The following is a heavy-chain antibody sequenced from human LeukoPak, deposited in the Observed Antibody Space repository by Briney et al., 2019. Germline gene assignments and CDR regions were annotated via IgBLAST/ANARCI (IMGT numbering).Heavy chain of an antibody. CDR3: ARDLVSYSRKSAFDI. CDR2: ISYDGSNK. CDR1: RFTFSSYA. Sequence: GILRLSCAASRFTFSSYAMHWVRQAPGKGLEWVAVISYDGSNKYYADSVKGRFTISRDNSKNTLYLQMNSLRAEDTAVYYCARDLVSYSRKSAFDIWGQGTMVTVSS. V-gene: IGHV3-30*04. D-gene: IGHD2-15*01. J-gene: IGHJ3*02.